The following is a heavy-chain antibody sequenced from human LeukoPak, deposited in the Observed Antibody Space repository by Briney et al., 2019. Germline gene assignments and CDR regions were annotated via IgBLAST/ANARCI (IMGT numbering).Heavy chain of an antibody. CDR3: ARGLFNYGAFDI. J-gene: IGHJ3*02. V-gene: IGHV4-4*07. Sequence: SETLSLTCTVSGGSISSYYWSWIRQPAGKGLEWIGRIYTSGSTNYNPSLKSRVTMSVDTSKNQFSLKLSSVTAADTAVYHCARGLFNYGAFDIWGQGTMVTVSS. CDR2: IYTSGST. CDR1: GGSISSYY. D-gene: IGHD4-17*01.